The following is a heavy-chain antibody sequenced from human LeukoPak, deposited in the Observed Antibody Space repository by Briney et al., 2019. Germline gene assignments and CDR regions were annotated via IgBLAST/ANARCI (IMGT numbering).Heavy chain of an antibody. J-gene: IGHJ4*02. CDR2: IRYDGSKK. CDR1: GFTFINYG. V-gene: IGHV3-30*02. Sequence: GGSLRLSCAASGFTFINYGMHWVRQAPGKGLEWVAFIRYDGSKKYYADSVKGRFTISRDNSKSTLFLQMNSLRADDTAVYYCAKDLRYSGYEVDYWGQGTLVTVSS. D-gene: IGHD5-12*01. CDR3: AKDLRYSGYEVDY.